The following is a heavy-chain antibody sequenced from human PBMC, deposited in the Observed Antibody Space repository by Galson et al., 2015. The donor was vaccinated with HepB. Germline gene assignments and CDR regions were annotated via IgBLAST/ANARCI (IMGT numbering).Heavy chain of an antibody. CDR1: GGTFSSYA. CDR2: IIPIFGTA. V-gene: IGHV1-69*13. Sequence: SVKVSCKASGGTFSSYAISWVRQAPGQGLEWMGGIIPIFGTANYAQKFQGRVTITADGSTSTAYMELSSLRSEDTAVYYCAREVYYYDSSGYYPGSHYFDYWGQGTLVTVSS. J-gene: IGHJ4*02. D-gene: IGHD3-22*01. CDR3: AREVYYYDSSGYYPGSHYFDY.